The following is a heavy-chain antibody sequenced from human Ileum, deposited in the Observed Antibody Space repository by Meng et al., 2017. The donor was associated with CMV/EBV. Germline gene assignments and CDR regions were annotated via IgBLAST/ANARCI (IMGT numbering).Heavy chain of an antibody. Sequence: CAASGFTFSSYWMHWVRQAPGKGLVWVSRINSDGSSTSYADSVKGRFTISRDNAKNSLYLQMSSLRAEDTAVYYCARRFGATPFDYWGQGTLVTVSS. CDR2: INSDGSST. V-gene: IGHV3-74*01. J-gene: IGHJ4*02. CDR1: GFTFSSYW. CDR3: ARRFGATPFDY. D-gene: IGHD3-16*01.